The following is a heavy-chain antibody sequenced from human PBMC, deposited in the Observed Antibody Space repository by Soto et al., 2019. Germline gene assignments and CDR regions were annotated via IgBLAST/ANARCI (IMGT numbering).Heavy chain of an antibody. D-gene: IGHD3-9*01. CDR1: GFSLSSIGMC. CDR2: IDWDGDE. CDR3: VHRQDEYDILTGDPGYDACDI. V-gene: IGHV2-70*12. J-gene: IGHJ3*02. Sequence: SGPTLVNPTQTLTLTCTFSGFSLSSIGMCVSWIRQPPGKALEWLALIDWDGDEYYSTSLETRLTISKDTSKNQVVLTMTNMDPVYTATYYCVHRQDEYDILTGDPGYDACDIWGQGTMVTASS.